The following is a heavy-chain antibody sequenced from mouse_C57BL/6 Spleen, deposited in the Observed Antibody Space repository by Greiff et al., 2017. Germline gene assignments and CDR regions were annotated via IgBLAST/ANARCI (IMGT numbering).Heavy chain of an antibody. CDR2: TDPENGDT. J-gene: IGHJ3*01. D-gene: IGHD2-4*01. CDR3: TTGGLRPWFAY. CDR1: GFNIKDDY. V-gene: IGHV14-4*01. Sequence: VHVKQSGAELVRPGASVKLSCTASGFNIKDDYMHWVKQRPEQGLEWIGWTDPENGDTEYASKFQGKATITADTSSNTAYLQLSSLTSEDTAFYYCTTGGLRPWFAYWGQGTLVTVSA.